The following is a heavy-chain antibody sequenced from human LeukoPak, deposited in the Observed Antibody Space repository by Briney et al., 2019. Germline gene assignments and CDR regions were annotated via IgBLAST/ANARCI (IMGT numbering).Heavy chain of an antibody. CDR3: AKGAYDYIEIAYFDY. CDR2: IIGSSGST. D-gene: IGHD5-12*01. Sequence: GGSLRLSCGASGLSFNNYAMNWVRQAPGKGLEWVSLIIGSSGSTFYADSVKGRFTISRDKSKNTLYLQMNSLRAEDTAVYYCAKGAYDYIEIAYFDYWGQGSLVTVSS. CDR1: GLSFNNYA. J-gene: IGHJ4*02. V-gene: IGHV3-23*01.